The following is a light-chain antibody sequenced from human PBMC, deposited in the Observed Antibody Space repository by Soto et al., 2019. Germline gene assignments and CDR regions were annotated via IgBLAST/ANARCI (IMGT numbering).Light chain of an antibody. J-gene: IGLJ2*01. Sequence: QSVLTQPPSASGTPGQRVTISCSGSSSNIGSNTVNWYQQLPGTAPKLLIHSNNQRPSGVPDRFSGSKSGTSASLAISGLRSEDEADYYCAAWDDSLNGVVFGGGTQLTVL. CDR3: AAWDDSLNGVV. CDR1: SSNIGSNT. V-gene: IGLV1-44*01. CDR2: SNN.